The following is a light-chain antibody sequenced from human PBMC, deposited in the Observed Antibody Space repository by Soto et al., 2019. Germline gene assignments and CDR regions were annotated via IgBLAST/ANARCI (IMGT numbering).Light chain of an antibody. Sequence: QAVVTQEPSLTVSPGGTVTLTCGSSTGGVTSGHYPYWFQQKPGQAPRTLIYDATNKLSWTPARFSGSLLGGKAALTLSGAQPDDEADYYCLLSYSGARVFGGGTQLTVL. CDR2: DAT. V-gene: IGLV7-46*01. J-gene: IGLJ2*01. CDR3: LLSYSGARV. CDR1: TGGVTSGHY.